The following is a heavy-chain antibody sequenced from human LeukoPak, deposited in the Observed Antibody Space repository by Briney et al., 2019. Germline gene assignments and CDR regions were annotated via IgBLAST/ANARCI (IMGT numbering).Heavy chain of an antibody. Sequence: ASVKVSCKVSGYTLTELSMHWVRQAPGQGLEWMGWINPNSGGTNYAQKFQGRVTMTRDTSISTAYMELSRLRSDDTAVYYCARAMSGYSYGYLVDYWGQGTLVTVSS. CDR3: ARAMSGYSYGYLVDY. CDR1: GYTLTELS. V-gene: IGHV1-2*02. D-gene: IGHD5-18*01. J-gene: IGHJ4*02. CDR2: INPNSGGT.